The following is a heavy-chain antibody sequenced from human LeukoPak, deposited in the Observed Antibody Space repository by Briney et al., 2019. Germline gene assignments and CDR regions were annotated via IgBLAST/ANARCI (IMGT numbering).Heavy chain of an antibody. CDR2: ISSSGSST. V-gene: IGHV3-23*01. D-gene: IGHD6-19*01. CDR1: GFTVSSNY. J-gene: IGHJ4*02. CDR3: ATQRSGWHYFDY. Sequence: PGGSLRLSCAASGFTVSSNYMSWVRQAPGKGLEWVSSISSSGSSTYYADSVKGRFTISRDNSKNTLFLQMNGLRAEDTAVYYCATQRSGWHYFDYWGQGTLVTVSS.